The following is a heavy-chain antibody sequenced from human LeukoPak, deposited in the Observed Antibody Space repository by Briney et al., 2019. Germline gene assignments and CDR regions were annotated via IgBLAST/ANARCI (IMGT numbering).Heavy chain of an antibody. CDR3: ARDTVPPRNATEQKTGTYY. J-gene: IGHJ4*01. Sequence: SETLSLTCTVSGGSITTTNYYWAWIRQPPGEGLQWIGSVYYRGNTYSNPSLESRITMSVDTSKNQFSLRLTSVTAADTALYYWARDTVPPRNATEQKTGTYYWGLGTLVTVSS. V-gene: IGHV4-39*02. CDR2: VYYRGNT. CDR1: GGSITTTNYY. D-gene: IGHD7-27*01.